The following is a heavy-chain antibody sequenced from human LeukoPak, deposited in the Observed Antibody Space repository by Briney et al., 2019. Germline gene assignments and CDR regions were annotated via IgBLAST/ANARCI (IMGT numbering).Heavy chain of an antibody. CDR3: ARDLGSGSYYTNGMDV. CDR1: GYTFTRYA. D-gene: IGHD3-10*01. Sequence: ASVKVSCKASGYTFTRYAMNWVRQAPGQRLEWMGWINAGNGNTKYSQKFPGRVTITRDTSASTAYMELSSLRAEDTAVYYCARDLGSGSYYTNGMDVWGQGTTVTVSS. V-gene: IGHV1-3*01. J-gene: IGHJ6*02. CDR2: INAGNGNT.